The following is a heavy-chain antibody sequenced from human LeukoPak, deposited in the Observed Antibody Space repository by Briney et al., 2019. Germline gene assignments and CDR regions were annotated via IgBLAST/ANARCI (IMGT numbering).Heavy chain of an antibody. CDR2: VSDSSGST. D-gene: IGHD6-13*01. CDR3: AKGGIAVSST. J-gene: IGHJ5*02. V-gene: IGHV3-23*01. CDR1: GFSFSIYA. Sequence: GGSLSLSCAASGFSFSIYAMSWARRPPGKGLEWVSTVSDSSGSTYYADSVKGRFTISRDNSKNTLYLQMHSLRADDTAVYYCAKGGIAVSSTWGQGTLVTVSS.